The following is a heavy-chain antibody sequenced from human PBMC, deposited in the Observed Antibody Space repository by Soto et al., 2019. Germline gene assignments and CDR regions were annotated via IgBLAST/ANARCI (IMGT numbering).Heavy chain of an antibody. D-gene: IGHD3-22*01. V-gene: IGHV1-69*06. Sequence: QVELVQSGAEVKKPGSSVKVSCKASEDTFRNYAISWVRQAPGQGLELMGGIIPIFGTANYAQKFQGTVTITADTSANPVYLELSSLRSEDTAVYYCASTKYDSSAYYYWYLGLWGRGTLVTVSS. J-gene: IGHJ2*01. CDR3: ASTKYDSSAYYYWYLGL. CDR2: IIPIFGTA. CDR1: EDTFRNYA.